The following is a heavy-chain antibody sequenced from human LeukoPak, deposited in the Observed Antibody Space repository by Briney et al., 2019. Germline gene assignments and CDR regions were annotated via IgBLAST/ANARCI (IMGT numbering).Heavy chain of an antibody. D-gene: IGHD3-10*01. Sequence: GGSLRLSCAASGFTFSNYAMSWVRQAPGKGLEWVSAISGSGGSTYYADSVKGRFTISRDNSKNTLYLQMNSLRAEDTAVYYCAKAFSTPYYYGSGTFSSRGETQSDYWGQGTLVTVSS. J-gene: IGHJ4*02. CDR1: GFTFSNYA. V-gene: IGHV3-23*01. CDR3: AKAFSTPYYYGSGTFSSRGETQSDY. CDR2: ISGSGGST.